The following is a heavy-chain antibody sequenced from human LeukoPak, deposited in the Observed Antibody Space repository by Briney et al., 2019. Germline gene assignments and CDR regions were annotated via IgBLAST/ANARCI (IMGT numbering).Heavy chain of an antibody. J-gene: IGHJ4*02. CDR1: GFAFSRYS. CDR2: ITSKGSYI. Sequence: GGSLRLSCAASGFAFSRYSLNWVRQAPGKRLEWVSSITSKGSYIYYADSVKGRFTISRDSANKLLYLRMNSLGAEDTAVYYCAKSQGIAAAGTKADYWGQGTLVTVSS. CDR3: AKSQGIAAAGTKADY. D-gene: IGHD6-13*01. V-gene: IGHV3-21*01.